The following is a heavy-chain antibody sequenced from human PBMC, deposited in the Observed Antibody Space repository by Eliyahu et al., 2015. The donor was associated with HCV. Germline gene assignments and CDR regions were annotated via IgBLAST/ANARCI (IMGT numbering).Heavy chain of an antibody. CDR1: GFSLRTSGMC. J-gene: IGHJ4*02. D-gene: IGHD6-19*01. V-gene: IGHV2-70*15. Sequence: QVTLRESGPALVKPTQTLTLTCTFSGFSLRTSGMCVSWIRQPPGKALEWLARIDWDDDKYYSTSLKTRLTISKDTSKNQVVLTMTNMDPVDTATYYCARIVYSSGWHGGFDYWGQGTLVTVSS. CDR3: ARIVYSSGWHGGFDY. CDR2: IDWDDDK.